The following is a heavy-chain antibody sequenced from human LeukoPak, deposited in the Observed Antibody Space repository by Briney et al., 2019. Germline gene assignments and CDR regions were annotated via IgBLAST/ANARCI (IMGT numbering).Heavy chain of an antibody. V-gene: IGHV3-43*01. J-gene: IGHJ4*02. CDR1: GFTFDDYT. CDR2: ISWDGGST. Sequence: GGSLRLSCAASGFTFDDYTMHWVRQAPGKGLEWVSLISWDGGSTYYADSVKGRFTISRDNSKNSLYLQMNSLRAEDTAVYYCARDPRSGYYMPGYWGQGTLVTVSS. D-gene: IGHD3-22*01. CDR3: ARDPRSGYYMPGY.